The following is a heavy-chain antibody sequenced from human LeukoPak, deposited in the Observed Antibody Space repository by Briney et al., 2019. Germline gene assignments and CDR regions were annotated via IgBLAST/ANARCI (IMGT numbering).Heavy chain of an antibody. CDR2: IIPIFGTA. J-gene: IGHJ6*02. CDR1: GGTFSSYA. Sequence: SVKVSCKASGGTFSSYAISWVRQAPGQGLEWMGGIIPIFGTANYAQKFQGRVTITADESTSTAYMELSSLRSEDTAVYYCARSSYSYGYYYYYGMGVWGQGTTVTVSS. V-gene: IGHV1-69*01. CDR3: ARSSYSYGYYYYYGMGV. D-gene: IGHD5-18*01.